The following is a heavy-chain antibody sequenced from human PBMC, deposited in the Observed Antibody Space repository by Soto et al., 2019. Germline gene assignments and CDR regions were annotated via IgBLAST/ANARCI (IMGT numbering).Heavy chain of an antibody. V-gene: IGHV3-23*01. CDR1: GFTFSNYA. J-gene: IGHJ5*02. D-gene: IGHD2-2*01. CDR2: ISGSGGSA. CDR3: AKDPSSGVLVPVAIGFDP. Sequence: PGGSLRLSCAASGFTFSNYAMTWVRQGPGKGLEWVSAISGSGGSAYYADSVKGRFTISRDNSKNTLYLQMNSLRADDSGVYYCAKDPSSGVLVPVAIGFDPWGPGTLVTVSS.